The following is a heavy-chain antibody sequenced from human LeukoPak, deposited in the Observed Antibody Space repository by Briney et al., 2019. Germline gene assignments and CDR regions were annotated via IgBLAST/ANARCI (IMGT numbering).Heavy chain of an antibody. Sequence: GGSLRLSCAASGFTFSTYAMSWVRQAPGKGLEWVSDITPSGGNTYYADSVKGRFTISRDNSKNTLYLQMNSLRVEDTAVYYCAKGAAAAGIHYYYYMDVWGKGTTVTVSS. J-gene: IGHJ6*03. D-gene: IGHD6-13*01. CDR2: ITPSGGNT. V-gene: IGHV3-23*01. CDR3: AKGAAAAGIHYYYYMDV. CDR1: GFTFSTYA.